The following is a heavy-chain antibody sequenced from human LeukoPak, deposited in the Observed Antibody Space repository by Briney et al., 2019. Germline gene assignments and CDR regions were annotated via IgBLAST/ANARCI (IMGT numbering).Heavy chain of an antibody. J-gene: IGHJ4*02. CDR1: GVSITSRGYY. D-gene: IGHD6-13*01. CDR3: ASLESNSWFFDY. Sequence: SETLFLTCTVSGVSITSRGYYWVWVRQPPGKGLEWIGSLSDSGSTYYSPSLKSRVTISADTSKLQFSLRLSSVTAADTAVYYCASLESNSWFFDYWGQGTRVTVSS. CDR2: LSDSGST. V-gene: IGHV4-39*01.